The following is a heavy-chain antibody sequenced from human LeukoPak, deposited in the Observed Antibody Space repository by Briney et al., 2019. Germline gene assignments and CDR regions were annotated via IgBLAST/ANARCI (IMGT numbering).Heavy chain of an antibody. V-gene: IGHV3-30*04. Sequence: GGSLRLSCAASGFTFSSYAMHWVRQAPGKGLEWVAVVSYDGSNKYYADSVKGRFTISRDNSKNTLYLQMNSLRAEDTAVYYCARVRGYCSSTSCYSLDYWGQGTLVTVSS. CDR2: VSYDGSNK. CDR1: GFTFSSYA. J-gene: IGHJ4*02. D-gene: IGHD2-2*02. CDR3: ARVRGYCSSTSCYSLDY.